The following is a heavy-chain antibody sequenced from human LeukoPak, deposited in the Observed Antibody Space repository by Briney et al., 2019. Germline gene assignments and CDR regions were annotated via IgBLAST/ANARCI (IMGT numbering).Heavy chain of an antibody. J-gene: IGHJ3*02. D-gene: IGHD1-1*01. CDR3: ARDVEAGTDAFDI. CDR1: GFTFGDYA. V-gene: IGHV3-21*01. CDR2: ISSSSSYI. Sequence: GGSLRLSCTASGFTFGDYAISWVRQAPGKGLEWVSSISSSSSYIYYADSVKGRFTISRDNAKNSLYLQMNSLRAEDTAVYYCARDVEAGTDAFDIWGQGTMVTVSS.